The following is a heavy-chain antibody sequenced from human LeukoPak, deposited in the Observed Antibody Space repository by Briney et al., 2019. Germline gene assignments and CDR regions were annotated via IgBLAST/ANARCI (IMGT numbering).Heavy chain of an antibody. CDR2: ISSSGSSI. CDR1: GFTFSSYE. D-gene: IGHD2-2*01. V-gene: IGHV3-48*03. CDR3: ARKYCSSTSCLFDC. J-gene: IGHJ4*02. Sequence: GGSLRLSCAASGFTFSSYEMNWVRQAPGKGLEWVSYISSSGSSIYYADSVKGRFTISRDNAKNSLCLQMNSLRAEDTAVYYCARKYCSSTSCLFDCWGQGTLVTVSS.